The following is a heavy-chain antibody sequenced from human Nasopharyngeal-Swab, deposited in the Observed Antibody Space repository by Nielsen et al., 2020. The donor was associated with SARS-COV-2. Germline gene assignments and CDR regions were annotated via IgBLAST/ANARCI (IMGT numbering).Heavy chain of an antibody. V-gene: IGHV3-13*01. CDR1: GFTFSSYD. J-gene: IGHJ6*02. D-gene: IGHD6-13*01. CDR3: ARDRVDSSSWGYYYYGMDV. Sequence: GESLKISCAASGFTFSSYDMPWVRQATGKGLEWVSAIGTAGDTYYPGSVKGRFTISRENAKNSLYLQMNSLRAGDTAVYYCARDRVDSSSWGYYYYGMDVWGQGTTVTVSS. CDR2: IGTAGDT.